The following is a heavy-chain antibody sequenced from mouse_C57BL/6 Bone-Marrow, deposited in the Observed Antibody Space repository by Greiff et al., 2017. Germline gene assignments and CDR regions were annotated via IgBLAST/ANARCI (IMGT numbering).Heavy chain of an antibody. V-gene: IGHV1-42*01. CDR3: ARSGTAQATSWFAY. CDR1: GYSFTGYY. D-gene: IGHD3-2*02. J-gene: IGHJ3*01. CDR2: INPSTGGT. Sequence: EVKLMESGPELVKPGASVKISCKASGYSFTGYYMNWVKQSPEKSLEWIGEINPSTGGTTYNQKFKAKATLTVDKSSSTAYMQLKSLTSEDSAVYYCARSGTAQATSWFAYWGQGTLVTVSA.